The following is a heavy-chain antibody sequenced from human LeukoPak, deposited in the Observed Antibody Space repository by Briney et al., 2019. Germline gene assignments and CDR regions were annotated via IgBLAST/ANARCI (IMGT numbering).Heavy chain of an antibody. CDR2: IYSGGST. CDR3: AREGDLFFDY. D-gene: IGHD1-26*01. J-gene: IGHJ4*02. Sequence: GGSLRLSCAASGFTFSDYAMSWVRRAPGKGLEWVSVIYSGGSTYYADSVKGRFTISRDNSKNTLYLQMNSLRAEDTAVYYCAREGDLFFDYWGQGTLVTVSS. V-gene: IGHV3-53*01. CDR1: GFTFSDYA.